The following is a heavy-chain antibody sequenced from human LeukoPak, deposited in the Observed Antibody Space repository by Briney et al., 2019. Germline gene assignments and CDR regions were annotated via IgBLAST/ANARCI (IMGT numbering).Heavy chain of an antibody. CDR1: GYTFTSYY. CDR2: INPTGGST. V-gene: IGHV1-46*01. D-gene: IGHD1-26*01. J-gene: IGHJ5*02. Sequence: ASVKVSCKASGYTFTSYYMHWARQAPGQGLEWMGLINPTGGSTGYAQKFQGRVTMTRDMSTSTDYMELSSLRSEDTAIYYCARDNSVGDNAWRFDPWGQGTLVTVSS. CDR3: ARDNSVGDNAWRFDP.